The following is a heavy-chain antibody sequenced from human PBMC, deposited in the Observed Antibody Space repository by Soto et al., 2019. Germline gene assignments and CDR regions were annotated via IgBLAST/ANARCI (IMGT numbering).Heavy chain of an antibody. D-gene: IGHD2-15*01. CDR2: IYHSGST. CDR3: ARDAGCSGGSCYWFWFDP. CDR1: GGSISSSNW. Sequence: SETLSLTCAVSGGSISSSNWWSWVRQPPGKGLEWIGEIYHSGSTNYNPSLKSRVTISVDKSENQFSLKLSSVTAADTAVYYCARDAGCSGGSCYWFWFDPWGQGTLVTVSS. V-gene: IGHV4-4*02. J-gene: IGHJ5*02.